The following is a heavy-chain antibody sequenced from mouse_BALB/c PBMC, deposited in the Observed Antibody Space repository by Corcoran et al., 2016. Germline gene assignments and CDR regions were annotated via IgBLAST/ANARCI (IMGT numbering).Heavy chain of an antibody. V-gene: IGHV9-1*02. CDR1: GYTFTNYG. Sequence: QIQLVQSGPELKKPGGTVKISCKASGYTFTNYGMNWVKQAPGKGLKWMGWINTYTGEPTYADDFKGRFAFSLETSASTAYLQINNLKNEDMATYFCARSYYGSSMDYWGQGTSVTVSS. CDR3: ARSYYGSSMDY. CDR2: INTYTGEP. D-gene: IGHD1-1*01. J-gene: IGHJ4*01.